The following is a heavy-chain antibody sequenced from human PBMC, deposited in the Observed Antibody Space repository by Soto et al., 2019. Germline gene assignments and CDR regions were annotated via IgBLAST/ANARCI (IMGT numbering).Heavy chain of an antibody. V-gene: IGHV4-31*03. D-gene: IGHD3-22*01. J-gene: IGHJ3*02. CDR3: ARFAYYDVNAFDI. Sequence: QVQLQESGPGLVKPSQTLSLTCTVSGGSISSGGYYWSWIRQHPGKGLEWIGYIYYSGSTYYNPSLKIRFTISVDTSKNQFSLKLSSVTAADTAVYYCARFAYYDVNAFDIWGQGTMVTVSS. CDR2: IYYSGST. CDR1: GGSISSGGYY.